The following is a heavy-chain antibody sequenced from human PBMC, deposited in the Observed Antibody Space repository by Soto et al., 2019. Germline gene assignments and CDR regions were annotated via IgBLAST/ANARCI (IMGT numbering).Heavy chain of an antibody. CDR2: INHSGST. CDR1: GGSFSGYY. J-gene: IGHJ4*02. V-gene: IGHV4-34*01. CDR3: ARALGERYSSGWYQY. D-gene: IGHD6-19*01. Sequence: QVQLQQWGAGLLKPSETLSLTCAVYGGSFSGYYLSWIRQPPGKGLEWIGEINHSGSTNYNPSLKSRVPISVDTSKNQFSLKLSSVTAADTAVYYCARALGERYSSGWYQYWGQGTLVTVSS.